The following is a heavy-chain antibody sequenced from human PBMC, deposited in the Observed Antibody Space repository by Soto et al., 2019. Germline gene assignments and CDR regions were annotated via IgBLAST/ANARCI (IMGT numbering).Heavy chain of an antibody. V-gene: IGHV3-74*01. Sequence: PGGSLRLSCVACEFTFSRYWVHWVRHVPGKGLMWVSRINSDGSSTSYADSVKGRFTISRDNAKNTLYLQMNSLRAEDTAVYYCARETEPFYYYYGMDVWGQGTTVTVSS. CDR1: EFTFSRYW. J-gene: IGHJ6*02. CDR2: INSDGSST. CDR3: ARETEPFYYYYGMDV. D-gene: IGHD1-26*01.